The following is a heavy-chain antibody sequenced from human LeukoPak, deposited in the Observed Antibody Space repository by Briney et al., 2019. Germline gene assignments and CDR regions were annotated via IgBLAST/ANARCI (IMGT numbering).Heavy chain of an antibody. D-gene: IGHD6-6*01. V-gene: IGHV3-69-1*01. CDR3: ARDDYSSSDY. Sequence: GGSLRLSCVASGFTFTDHPMNWVRQAPGKGLEWISYIGGDGIAFYADSVKGRFTISRDNAKNSLYLQMNSLRAEDTAVYYCARDDYSSSDYWGQGTLVTVSS. CDR1: GFTFTDHP. CDR2: IGGDGIA. J-gene: IGHJ4*02.